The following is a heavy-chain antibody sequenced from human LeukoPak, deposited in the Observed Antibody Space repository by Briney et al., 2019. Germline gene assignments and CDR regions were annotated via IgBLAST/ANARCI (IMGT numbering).Heavy chain of an antibody. CDR3: AKGGFHRGYYYYYMDV. Sequence: KTGGSLRLSCAASGSTFSDYYMSWIRQAPGKGLEWVSYISSSGSTIYYADSVKGRFTISRDNAKNSLYLQMNSLRAEDTALYFCAKGGFHRGYYYYYMDVWGKGTTVTISS. D-gene: IGHD5-24*01. V-gene: IGHV3-11*01. CDR2: ISSSGSTI. CDR1: GSTFSDYY. J-gene: IGHJ6*03.